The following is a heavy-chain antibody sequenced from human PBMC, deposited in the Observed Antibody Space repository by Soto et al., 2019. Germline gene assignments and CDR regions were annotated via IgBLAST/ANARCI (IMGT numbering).Heavy chain of an antibody. V-gene: IGHV3-23*01. CDR3: ANSWFDY. Sequence: EVQLLEFGGGLVQPGGSLRLSCAASGFTFSSYAMNWVRQAPGKGLEWVSTISDSGGSTYYADSVKGRFTISRDNSKNTLYLYMNTLRAEDTAVYYCANSWFDYWGQGTLVTVSS. J-gene: IGHJ4*02. CDR2: ISDSGGST. CDR1: GFTFSSYA.